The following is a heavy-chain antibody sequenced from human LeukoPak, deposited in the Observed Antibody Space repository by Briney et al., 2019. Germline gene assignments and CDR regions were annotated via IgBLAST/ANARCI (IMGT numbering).Heavy chain of an antibody. V-gene: IGHV3-23*01. Sequence: GGSLRLSCAASGFTFSGYAMTWVRQAPGKGLEWVSAISGRGDASYYAESVKGRFTISRENSKSTLYLQMNSLRAEDTAVYYCAKAPPDKWEYYYGMDVWGKGTTVTVSS. CDR1: GFTFSGYA. CDR2: ISGRGDAS. D-gene: IGHD1-26*01. J-gene: IGHJ6*04. CDR3: AKAPPDKWEYYYGMDV.